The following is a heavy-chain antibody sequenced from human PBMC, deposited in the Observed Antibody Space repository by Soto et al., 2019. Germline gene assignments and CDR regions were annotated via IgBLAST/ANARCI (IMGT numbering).Heavy chain of an antibody. Sequence: QVQLQESGPGLVKPSGTLSLTCAVSGGSISSSHWWTWVRQSPGKGLEYIGEISHSGTSNSNPSLKSRVTLSVDKYKNPFSLTLTSVTAADTAVYYCARVVLTITRGAFDAWGQGTLVIVSS. J-gene: IGHJ3*01. D-gene: IGHD3-9*01. CDR2: ISHSGTS. CDR1: GGSISSSHW. CDR3: ARVVLTITRGAFDA. V-gene: IGHV4-4*02.